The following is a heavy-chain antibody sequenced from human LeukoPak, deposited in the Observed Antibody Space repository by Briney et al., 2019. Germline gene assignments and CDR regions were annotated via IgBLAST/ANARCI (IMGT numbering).Heavy chain of an antibody. CDR2: IYYSGST. CDR1: GDSISSYY. D-gene: IGHD3-3*01. Sequence: PSETLSLTCTVSGDSISSYYWTWIRQPPGKGLEWIGYIYYSGSTNYNPSLKSRVAISVDTSKNQFSLKLSSVTAADTAVYYCARDGVTSFDYWGQGTLVTVSS. J-gene: IGHJ4*02. V-gene: IGHV4-59*01. CDR3: ARDGVTSFDY.